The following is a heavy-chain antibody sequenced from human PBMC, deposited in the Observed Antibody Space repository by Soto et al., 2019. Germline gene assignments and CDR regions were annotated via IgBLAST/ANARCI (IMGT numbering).Heavy chain of an antibody. J-gene: IGHJ4*02. CDR2: IIPIFDAT. CDR1: GGTFSRHS. Sequence: QVPMVQSGAEVKKPGSSARVSCKVSGGTFSRHSISWVRQAPGQGLEWMGGIIPIFDATQYAQKFQGRLTITADASTTTFHMDLSGLSPEDTAIYFCARDLTSVRGSWGQGTLVTVS. CDR3: ARDLTSVRGS. D-gene: IGHD3-10*01. V-gene: IGHV1-69*01.